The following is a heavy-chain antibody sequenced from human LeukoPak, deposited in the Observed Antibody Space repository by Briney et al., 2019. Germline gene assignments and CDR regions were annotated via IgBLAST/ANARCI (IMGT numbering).Heavy chain of an antibody. CDR2: ISYDGSNK. V-gene: IGHV3-30-3*01. D-gene: IGHD3-9*01. J-gene: IGHJ3*02. CDR1: GFTFSSYA. CDR3: VRLEEGPLRYFDWLLYGAFDI. Sequence: PGGSLRLSCAASGFTFSSYAMHWVRQAPGKGLEWVAVISYDGSNKYYADSVKGRFTISRDNSKNTLYLQMNSLRAEDTAVYYCVRLEEGPLRYFDWLLYGAFDIWGQGTMVTVSS.